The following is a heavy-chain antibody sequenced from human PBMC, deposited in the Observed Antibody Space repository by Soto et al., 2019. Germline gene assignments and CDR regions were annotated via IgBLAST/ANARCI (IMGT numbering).Heavy chain of an antibody. CDR1: GFTFSSYA. Sequence: GGSLRLSCAASGFTFSSYAMSWVRQGPGKGLEWVSAISGSGGSTYYADSVTGRFTISRDNSKNTLYLQMNSLRAEDTAVYYCAKVYRDGTITYWGQGTLVTVSS. D-gene: IGHD5-12*01. J-gene: IGHJ4*02. V-gene: IGHV3-23*01. CDR3: AKVYRDGTITY. CDR2: ISGSGGST.